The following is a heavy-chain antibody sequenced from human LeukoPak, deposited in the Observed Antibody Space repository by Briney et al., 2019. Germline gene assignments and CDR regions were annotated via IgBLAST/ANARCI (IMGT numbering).Heavy chain of an antibody. Sequence: PGGSLRLSCAASGFTFSSYSMNWGRQAPAKGLEWVSSISSSSSYIYYADSVKGRFTISRDNAKNSLYLQMNSLRAEDTAVYYCAELGITMIGGVWGKGTTVTISS. J-gene: IGHJ6*04. D-gene: IGHD3-10*02. V-gene: IGHV3-21*01. CDR1: GFTFSSYS. CDR3: AELGITMIGGV. CDR2: ISSSSSYI.